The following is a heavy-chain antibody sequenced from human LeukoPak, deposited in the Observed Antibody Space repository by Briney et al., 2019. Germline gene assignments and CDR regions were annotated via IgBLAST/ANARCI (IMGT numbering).Heavy chain of an antibody. Sequence: EASVKVSCKASGYTFTSYGISWVRQAPGQGLEWMGWINPNSGGTNYAQKFQGRVTMTRDTSISTAYMELSRLRSDDTAVYYCARDYCSGGSCSVFDYWGQGTLVTVSS. D-gene: IGHD2-15*01. CDR2: INPNSGGT. J-gene: IGHJ4*02. CDR3: ARDYCSGGSCSVFDY. CDR1: GYTFTSYG. V-gene: IGHV1-2*02.